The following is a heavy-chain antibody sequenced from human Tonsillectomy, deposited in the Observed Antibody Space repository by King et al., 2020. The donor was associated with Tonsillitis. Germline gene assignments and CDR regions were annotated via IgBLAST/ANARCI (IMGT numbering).Heavy chain of an antibody. Sequence: QLVQSGAEVKKPGASVKVSCKASGYTFTSYYIHWVRQAPGQGLEWMGKINPSAGPTIYAQKFEGRVTMTRDTSTSTVYMELSSLRSEDTAVYFCTRDLYGSGSFPPAYWGQGTLVIVSS. CDR1: GYTFTSYY. J-gene: IGHJ4*02. D-gene: IGHD3-10*01. CDR3: TRDLYGSGSFPPAY. CDR2: INPSAGPT. V-gene: IGHV1-46*03.